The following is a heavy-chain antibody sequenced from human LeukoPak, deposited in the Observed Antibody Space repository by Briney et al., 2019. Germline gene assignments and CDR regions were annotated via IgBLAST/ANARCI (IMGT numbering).Heavy chain of an antibody. Sequence: GGSLRLSCAASGFPFSSYGMHWVRQAPGKGLEWVARLVYDARSDYANSVKGRFSISGDDSKNTLFLDMSNLRVEDTALYYCARDLSAAFDFWGQGVLVTVSS. V-gene: IGHV3-33*01. CDR1: GFPFSSYG. CDR2: LVYDARS. J-gene: IGHJ4*02. D-gene: IGHD6-19*01. CDR3: ARDLSAAFDF.